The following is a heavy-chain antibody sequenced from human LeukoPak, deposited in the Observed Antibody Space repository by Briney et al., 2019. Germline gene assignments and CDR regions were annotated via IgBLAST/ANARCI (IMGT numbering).Heavy chain of an antibody. D-gene: IGHD3-3*01. CDR3: ARGLNGFWSGYYYYYMDV. CDR1: GGSFSGYY. Sequence: SETLSLTCAVYGGSFSGYYWSWIRQPPGKGLEWIGEINHSGSTNYNPSLKSRVTISVDTSKNQFSLKLSSVTAADTAVYYCARGLNGFWSGYYYYYMDVWGKGTTVTVSS. CDR2: INHSGST. J-gene: IGHJ6*03. V-gene: IGHV4-34*01.